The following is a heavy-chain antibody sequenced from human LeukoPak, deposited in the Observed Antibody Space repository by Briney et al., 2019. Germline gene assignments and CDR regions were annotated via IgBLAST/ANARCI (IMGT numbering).Heavy chain of an antibody. CDR1: GYTFTGYY. V-gene: IGHV1-2*02. Sequence: ASVKVSCKASGYTFTGYYMHWVRQAPGQGLEWMGWINPNSGGTNYAQKFQGRVTMTRDTSISTAYMELSKLRSDDTAVYYCARSDGDYAYFDYWGQGTLVTVSS. J-gene: IGHJ4*02. CDR2: INPNSGGT. CDR3: ARSDGDYAYFDY. D-gene: IGHD4-17*01.